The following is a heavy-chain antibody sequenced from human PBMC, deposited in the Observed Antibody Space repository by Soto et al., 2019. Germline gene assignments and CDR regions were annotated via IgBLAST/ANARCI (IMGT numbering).Heavy chain of an antibody. Sequence: TVSLTCTVSDGSITSSGYYARWIRQQPRKRLEWIGYIYYSRSTYYNPSLKSRVTISVDTSKNQLSLKLSSVTAANTAVYHCAKYSAASGTYYLDYWGPGTLVT. CDR1: DGSITSSGYY. D-gene: IGHD6-13*01. CDR2: IYYSRST. J-gene: IGHJ4*01. CDR3: AKYSAASGTYYLDY. V-gene: IGHV4-31*03.